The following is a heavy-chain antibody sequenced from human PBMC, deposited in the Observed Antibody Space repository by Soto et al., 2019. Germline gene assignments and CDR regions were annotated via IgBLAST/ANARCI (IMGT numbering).Heavy chain of an antibody. CDR1: GGSISSYY. V-gene: IGHV4-59*01. Sequence: PSETLSLTCTVSGGSISSYYWSWIRQPPGKGLEWIGYIYYSGSTNYNPSLKSRVTISVDTSKNQFSLKLSSVTAADTAVYYCARVYGYSYGPPPPYYFDYWGQGTLVTVSS. CDR2: IYYSGST. J-gene: IGHJ4*02. D-gene: IGHD5-18*01. CDR3: ARVYGYSYGPPPPYYFDY.